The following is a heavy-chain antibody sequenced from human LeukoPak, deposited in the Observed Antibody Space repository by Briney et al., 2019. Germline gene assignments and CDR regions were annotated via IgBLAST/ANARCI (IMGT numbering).Heavy chain of an antibody. CDR3: ARLYSGYGNYSYYKDV. V-gene: IGHV1-2*02. J-gene: IGHJ6*03. CDR1: GYTFTGYY. Sequence: ASVKVSCKASGYTFTGYYIHWVRPAPGQGLEWMGWINPNSGGTNYAQKFQGRVTMTRDTSISTAYMELSRLGSDDTAVYYCARLYSGYGNYSYYKDVWGKGTTVTVSS. D-gene: IGHD5-12*01. CDR2: INPNSGGT.